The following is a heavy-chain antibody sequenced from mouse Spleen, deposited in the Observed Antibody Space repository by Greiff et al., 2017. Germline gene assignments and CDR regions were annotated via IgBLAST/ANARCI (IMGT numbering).Heavy chain of an antibody. CDR1: GFTFSSYA. V-gene: IGHV5-9-3*01. D-gene: IGHD3-3*01. Sequence: EVQVVESGGGLVKPGGSLKLSCAASGFTFSSYAMSWVRQTPEKRLEWVATISSGGSYTYYPDSVKGRFTISRDNAKNTLYLQMSSLRSEDTAMYYCARPWDRYWYFDVWGAGTTVTVSS. J-gene: IGHJ1*01. CDR2: ISSGGSYT. CDR3: ARPWDRYWYFDV.